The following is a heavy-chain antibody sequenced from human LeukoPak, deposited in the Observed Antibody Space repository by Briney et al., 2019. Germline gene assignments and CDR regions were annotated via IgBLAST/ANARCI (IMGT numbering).Heavy chain of an antibody. D-gene: IGHD2-2*01. CDR2: ISSSSSYI. CDR1: GFTFSSYS. CDR3: ARDRPEADAFDI. J-gene: IGHJ3*02. Sequence: GGSLRLSCAASGFTFSSYSMNWVRQAPGKGLEWVSSISSSSSYIYYADSVKGRFTISRDNAKNSLYLQMNSLRAEDTAVYYCARDRPEADAFDIWGQGTMVTVSS. V-gene: IGHV3-21*01.